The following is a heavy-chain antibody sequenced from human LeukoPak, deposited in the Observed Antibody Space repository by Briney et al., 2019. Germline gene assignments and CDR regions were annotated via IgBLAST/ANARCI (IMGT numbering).Heavy chain of an antibody. Sequence: SETLSLTCSVYGGSFSGYYWSWIRQPPGKGLEWIGEINHSGSTNYNPSLKSRVTIAVDTSKNQFSLKLSSVTAADTAVYYCSRLPDPWGQGTLVTVSS. CDR2: INHSGST. V-gene: IGHV4-34*01. J-gene: IGHJ5*02. CDR3: SRLPDP. CDR1: GGSFSGYY.